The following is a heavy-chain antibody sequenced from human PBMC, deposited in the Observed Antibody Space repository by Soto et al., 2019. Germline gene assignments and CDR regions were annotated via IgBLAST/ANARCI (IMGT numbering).Heavy chain of an antibody. D-gene: IGHD3-3*01. Sequence: PGGSLRLSCAASGFTFSSYSMNWVRQAPGKGLEWVSYISGSGSPIYYADSVKGRFTISRDNAQASLYLQMNSLSDEDTAVYYCARDSRFSFDYWGQGALVTVSS. V-gene: IGHV3-48*02. CDR3: ARDSRFSFDY. CDR2: ISGSGSPI. J-gene: IGHJ4*02. CDR1: GFTFSSYS.